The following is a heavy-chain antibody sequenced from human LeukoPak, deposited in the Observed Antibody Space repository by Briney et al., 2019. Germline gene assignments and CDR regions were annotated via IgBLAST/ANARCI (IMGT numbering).Heavy chain of an antibody. CDR1: GLTFRSHA. Sequence: GGSLRVSCAASGLTFRSHAMSWVRQAPGKGLEWVSVISGSGNNTYYADSVKGRFTISRDNSKNTVFLQMNSLRPADTAVYYCAKGKEVWGSYRTEFDFWGQGTLVTVYS. CDR3: AKGKEVWGSYRTEFDF. CDR2: ISGSGNNT. V-gene: IGHV3-23*01. D-gene: IGHD3-16*02. J-gene: IGHJ1*01.